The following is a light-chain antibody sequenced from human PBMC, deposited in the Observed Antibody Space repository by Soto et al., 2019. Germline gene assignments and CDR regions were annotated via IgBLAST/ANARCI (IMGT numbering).Light chain of an antibody. Sequence: EIVIPQGPATLSVSPGERATLSCRASQSVSSNLAWYQQKPGQAPRLLIYGASTRATGIPARFSGSGSGTEFTLTISSLQPEDLAVYYGQQYTNWPPETFGQGTKVDI. CDR2: GAS. J-gene: IGKJ1*01. CDR3: QQYTNWPPET. CDR1: QSVSSN. V-gene: IGKV3-15*01.